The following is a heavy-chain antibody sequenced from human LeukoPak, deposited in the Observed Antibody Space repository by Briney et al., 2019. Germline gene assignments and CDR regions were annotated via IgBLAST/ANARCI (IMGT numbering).Heavy chain of an antibody. CDR3: ARDDDTTGRYSRFDY. J-gene: IGHJ4*02. V-gene: IGHV3-33*08. CDR1: RFTLSTYW. Sequence: GGSLRLSCAASRFTLSTYWMSWVRQAPGKGLEWVAVMWSDGTKKYYADSVKGRFTVSRDTSKHTLYLQMSSLRAEDTAVYFCARDDDTTGRYSRFDYWGQGTLVTVSS. CDR2: MWSDGTKK. D-gene: IGHD3-22*01.